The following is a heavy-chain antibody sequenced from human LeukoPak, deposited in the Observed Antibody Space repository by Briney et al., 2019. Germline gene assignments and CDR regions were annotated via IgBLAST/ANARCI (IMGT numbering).Heavy chain of an antibody. CDR1: GGSISSYY. Sequence: SETLSLTCTVSGGSISSYYWSWIRQPPGKGLEWIGYIYYSGSTNYNPSLRSRVTISVDTSKNQFSLKLSSVTAADTAVYYCAREREYYYDSSGYFFDYWGQGTLVTVSS. CDR3: AREREYYYDSSGYFFDY. J-gene: IGHJ4*02. V-gene: IGHV4-59*01. CDR2: IYYSGST. D-gene: IGHD3-22*01.